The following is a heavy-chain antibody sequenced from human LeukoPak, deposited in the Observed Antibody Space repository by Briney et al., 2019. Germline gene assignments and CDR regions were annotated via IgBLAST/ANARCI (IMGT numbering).Heavy chain of an antibody. Sequence: SETLSLTCAVSGGSISSSTWWSWVRQPPGKGLEWIGQVYHSGTTNYNPSLKSRVTISIDESNNRFFLNLTSVTAADTAIYYCARHPNYYGAGWSPGTLVTVSS. CDR1: GGSISSSTW. CDR3: ARHPNYYGAG. CDR2: VYHSGTT. J-gene: IGHJ4*02. V-gene: IGHV4-4*02. D-gene: IGHD3-10*01.